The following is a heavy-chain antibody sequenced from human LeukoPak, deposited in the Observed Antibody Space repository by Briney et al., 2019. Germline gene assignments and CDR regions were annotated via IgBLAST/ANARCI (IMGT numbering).Heavy chain of an antibody. CDR3: AKDPPAGGVVVPAAISDY. J-gene: IGHJ4*02. Sequence: PGGSLRLSCAASGFTFSSYSMNWVRQAPGKGLEWVSAISGSGGSTYYADSVKGRFTISRDNSKNTLYLQMNSLRAEDTAVYYCAKDPPAGGVVVPAAISDYWGQGTLVTVSS. CDR2: ISGSGGST. CDR1: GFTFSSYS. V-gene: IGHV3-23*01. D-gene: IGHD2-2*01.